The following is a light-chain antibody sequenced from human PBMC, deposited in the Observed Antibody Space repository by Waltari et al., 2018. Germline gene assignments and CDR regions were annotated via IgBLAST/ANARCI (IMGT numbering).Light chain of an antibody. CDR2: EVN. CDR1: NGDIGYYNY. Sequence: QSALTQPASVSGSPGQSITISCTGTNGDIGYYNYVSWYQQHPGKAPKLIIYEVNNRPSGVSNRFSGSKSGNTASLTISGLQAEDEADYYCCSFTRASTWVFGGGTKLTVL. J-gene: IGLJ3*02. V-gene: IGLV2-14*01. CDR3: CSFTRASTWV.